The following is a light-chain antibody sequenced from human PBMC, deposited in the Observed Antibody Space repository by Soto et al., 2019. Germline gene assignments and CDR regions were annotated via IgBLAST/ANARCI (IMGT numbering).Light chain of an antibody. CDR3: QSYDSSLSGYVV. CDR2: GNS. CDR1: SSNIGAGYD. J-gene: IGLJ2*01. V-gene: IGLV1-40*01. Sequence: QSVLTQPPSGSGAPGQRVTIYCTGSSSNIGAGYDVHWYQQLPGTAPKLLIYGNSNRPSGVPDRFSGSKSGTSASLAITGLQAEDEADYYCQSYDSSLSGYVVFGGGTQLTVL.